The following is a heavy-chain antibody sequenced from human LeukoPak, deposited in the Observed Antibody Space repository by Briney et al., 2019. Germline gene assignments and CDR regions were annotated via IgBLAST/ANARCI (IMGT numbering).Heavy chain of an antibody. D-gene: IGHD6-13*01. J-gene: IGHJ4*02. V-gene: IGHV3-9*01. CDR3: AKGAGYSSSWSNYFDY. Sequence: PGRSLRLSCAASGFTFDDYAMHWVRQAPGKGLEWVPGISWNSGSIGYADSVRGRFTISRDNAKNSLYLQMNSLRAEDTALYYCAKGAGYSSSWSNYFDYWGQGTLVTVSS. CDR2: ISWNSGSI. CDR1: GFTFDDYA.